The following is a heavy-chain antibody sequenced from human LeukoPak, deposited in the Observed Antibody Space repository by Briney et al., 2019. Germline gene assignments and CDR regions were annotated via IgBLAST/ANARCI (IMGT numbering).Heavy chain of an antibody. Sequence: PGGSLRLSCAASGFTFSSYSMNWVRQAPGKGLEWVSSISSSSSYIYYADSVKGRFTISRDNAKNSLYLQMNSLRAEDTAVYYCATVIRSASGWYGDYWGQGTLVTVSS. D-gene: IGHD6-19*01. V-gene: IGHV3-21*04. J-gene: IGHJ4*02. CDR2: ISSSSSYI. CDR3: ATVIRSASGWYGDY. CDR1: GFTFSSYS.